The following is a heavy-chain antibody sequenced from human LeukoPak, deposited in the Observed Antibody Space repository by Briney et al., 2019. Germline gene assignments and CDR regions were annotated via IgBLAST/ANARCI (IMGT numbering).Heavy chain of an antibody. CDR2: KYYSGST. Sequence: PSETLSLTCTVSGGSISSSSYYWGWIRQPPGKGLEWIGCKYYSGSTYYNPSLKSRVTISVDTYRSQFSLKLSTVTATDTDVYYCASEVVAAAGTDALDVWGQGTMVTVSS. J-gene: IGHJ3*01. CDR1: GGSISSSSYY. D-gene: IGHD6-13*01. V-gene: IGHV4-39*01. CDR3: ASEVVAAAGTDALDV.